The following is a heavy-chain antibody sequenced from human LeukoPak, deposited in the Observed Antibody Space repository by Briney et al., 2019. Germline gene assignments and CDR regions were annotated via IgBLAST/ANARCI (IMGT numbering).Heavy chain of an antibody. D-gene: IGHD1-26*01. J-gene: IGHJ4*02. CDR3: ASLARELLKLYYFDY. CDR2: IYCSGST. Sequence: SETLSLTCTVSGGSISSSSYYWGWIRQPPGKGLEWIGSIYCSGSTYYNPSLKSRVTISVDTSKTQFSLKLSSVTAADTAVYYCASLARELLKLYYFDYWGQGTLVTVSS. CDR1: GGSISSSSYY. V-gene: IGHV4-39*01.